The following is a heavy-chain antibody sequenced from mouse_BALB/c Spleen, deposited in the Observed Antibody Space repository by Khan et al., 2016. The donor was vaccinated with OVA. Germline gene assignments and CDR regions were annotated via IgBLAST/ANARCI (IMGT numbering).Heavy chain of an antibody. Sequence: IQLVQSGAELVRPGALVKLSCKASGFNIKDYYIHWVKQRPEQGLEWIGWIDPENGETVYDPKFQGKASITADTSSNTAYLQLSSLTSEDTAVHYCARSGYFAWFGYWGQGTLVTVSA. CDR2: IDPENGET. D-gene: IGHD2-14*01. CDR1: GFNIKDYY. V-gene: IGHV14-1*02. J-gene: IGHJ3*01. CDR3: ARSGYFAWFGY.